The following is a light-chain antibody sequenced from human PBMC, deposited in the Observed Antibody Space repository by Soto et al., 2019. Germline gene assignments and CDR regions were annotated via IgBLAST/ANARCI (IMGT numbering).Light chain of an antibody. CDR2: EVT. J-gene: IGLJ2*01. V-gene: IGLV2-14*01. CDR3: SSYANISTLVV. Sequence: QSALTQPASVSGSPGQSITISCTGTSSDVGGYNFVSWYQQLPGIAPKLMIYEVTNRPSGISNRFSGSKSGNTASLTISGLQAEDEADYYCSSYANISTLVVFGGGTKLTVL. CDR1: SSDVGGYNF.